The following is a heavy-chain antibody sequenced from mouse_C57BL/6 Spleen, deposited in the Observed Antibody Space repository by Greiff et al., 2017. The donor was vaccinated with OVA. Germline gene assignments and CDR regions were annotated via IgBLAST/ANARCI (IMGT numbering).Heavy chain of an antibody. V-gene: IGHV1-81*01. D-gene: IGHD3-2*02. CDR2: IYPRSGNT. CDR3: ARSGDSSGYSWFAY. Sequence: QVQLQQSGAELARPGASVKLSCKASGYTFTSYGISWVKQRTGQGLEWIGEIYPRSGNTYYNEKFKGKATLTADKSSSTAYMELRSLTSEDSAVYFGARSGDSSGYSWFAYWGQGTLVTVSA. J-gene: IGHJ3*01. CDR1: GYTFTSYG.